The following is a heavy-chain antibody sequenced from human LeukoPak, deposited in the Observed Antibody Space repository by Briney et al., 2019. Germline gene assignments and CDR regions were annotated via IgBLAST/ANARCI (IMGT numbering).Heavy chain of an antibody. D-gene: IGHD3-22*01. Sequence: PGGSLRLSCAVSGVTFNEYYMNWIRQAPGKGLEGISYITSSGSAMYYADSVKGRFTISRDNAKNSLYLHMNSLRAEDTAVYYCATWRRYYDFDYWGQGTLVTVSS. CDR1: GVTFNEYY. J-gene: IGHJ4*02. CDR2: ITSSGSAM. CDR3: ATWRRYYDFDY. V-gene: IGHV3-11*01.